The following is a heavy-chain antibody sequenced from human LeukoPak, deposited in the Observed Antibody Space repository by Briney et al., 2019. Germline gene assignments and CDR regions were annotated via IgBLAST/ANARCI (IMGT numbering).Heavy chain of an antibody. CDR1: GGSISGYY. V-gene: IGHV4-59*01. J-gene: IGHJ4*02. Sequence: PSETLSLTCTVSGGSISGYYWSWIRQPPGKGLEWIGYICYSGSTNYNPSLKSRVTISVDTSKNQFSLKLSSVTAADTAVYYCASSWLAAAFFDYWGQGTLVTVSS. CDR2: ICYSGST. D-gene: IGHD6-13*01. CDR3: ASSWLAAAFFDY.